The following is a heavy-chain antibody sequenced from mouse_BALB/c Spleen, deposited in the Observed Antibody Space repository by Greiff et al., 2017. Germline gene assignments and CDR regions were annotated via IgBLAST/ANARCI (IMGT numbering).Heavy chain of an antibody. CDR2: ISSGGGST. Sequence: EVMLVESGGGLVKPGGSLKLSCAASGFAFSSYDMSWVRQTPEKRLEWVAYISSGGGSTYYPDTVKGRFTISRDNAKNTLYLQMSSLKSEDTAMYYCARRSSYRNGYFDVWGAGTTVTVSS. V-gene: IGHV5-12-1*01. CDR1: GFAFSSYD. CDR3: ARRSSYRNGYFDV. D-gene: IGHD1-1*01. J-gene: IGHJ1*01.